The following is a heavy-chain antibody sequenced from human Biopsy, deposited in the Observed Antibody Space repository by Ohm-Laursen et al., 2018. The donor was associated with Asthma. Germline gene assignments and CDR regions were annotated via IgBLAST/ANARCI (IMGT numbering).Heavy chain of an antibody. D-gene: IGHD1-1*01. CDR2: ISVYNGDT. CDR1: GYTFTRYG. Sequence: ASVKVSCKASGYTFTRYGIAWVRQTPGQGLEWVGWISVYNGDTNSAQKLQDRVTLTTDTYTDTAYMELRSLRSDDTAVYYCARRSYNWDDIDSWSQGTLVTVSS. J-gene: IGHJ4*02. V-gene: IGHV1-18*01. CDR3: ARRSYNWDDIDS.